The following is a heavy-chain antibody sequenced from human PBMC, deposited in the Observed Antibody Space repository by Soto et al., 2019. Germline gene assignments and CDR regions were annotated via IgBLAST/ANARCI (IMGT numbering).Heavy chain of an antibody. V-gene: IGHV3-23*01. J-gene: IGHJ5*02. CDR1: GFTFSSYA. CDR3: AKARLKSRFDP. D-gene: IGHD6-19*01. Sequence: EVQLLESGGGLVQPGGSLRLSCAASGFTFSSYAMSWVRQAPGKGLEWVSAISGSGGSTYYADSVKGRSTISRDNSKNTLYPKMNSLTAQETAVYYCAKARLKSRFDPWGQGALVTVSS. CDR2: ISGSGGST.